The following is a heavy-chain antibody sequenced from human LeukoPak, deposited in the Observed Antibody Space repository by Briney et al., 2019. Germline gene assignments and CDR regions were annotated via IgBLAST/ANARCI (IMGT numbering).Heavy chain of an antibody. D-gene: IGHD1-14*01. CDR2: IWYDGSNK. Sequence: PGRSLRLSCAASGFTFSSYGMHWVRQAPGKRLEWVAVIWYDGSNKYYADSVKGRFTLSRDNSKNTLYLQMNSLRAEDTAVYYCAREETGNPGGYWGQGTLVTVSS. V-gene: IGHV3-33*01. J-gene: IGHJ4*02. CDR1: GFTFSSYG. CDR3: AREETGNPGGY.